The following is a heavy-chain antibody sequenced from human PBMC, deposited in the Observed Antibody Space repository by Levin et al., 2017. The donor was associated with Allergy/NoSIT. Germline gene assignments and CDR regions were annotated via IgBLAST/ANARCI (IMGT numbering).Heavy chain of an antibody. CDR3: ARDCGDYAIDY. Sequence: GGSLRLSCAASGFTFSSYAMHWVRQAPGKGLEWVAVISYDGSNKYYADSVKGRFTISRDNSKNTLYLQMNSLRAEDTAVYYCARDCGDYAIDYWGQGTLVTVSS. D-gene: IGHD2-21*02. CDR1: GFTFSSYA. CDR2: ISYDGSNK. V-gene: IGHV3-30-3*01. J-gene: IGHJ4*02.